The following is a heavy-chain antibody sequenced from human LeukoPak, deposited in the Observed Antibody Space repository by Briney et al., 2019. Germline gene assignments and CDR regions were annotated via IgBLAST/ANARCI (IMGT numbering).Heavy chain of an antibody. J-gene: IGHJ2*01. D-gene: IGHD3-22*01. CDR1: GGFISSYY. V-gene: IGHV4-59*01. CDR2: IYYSGST. CDR3: ARITMIAGSWYFDL. Sequence: PSETLSLTCTVSGGFISSYYWSWIRQPPGKGLEWIGYIYYSGSTNYNPSLKSRVTISVDTSKNQFSLKLSSVTAADTAVYYCARITMIAGSWYFDLWGRGTLVTVSS.